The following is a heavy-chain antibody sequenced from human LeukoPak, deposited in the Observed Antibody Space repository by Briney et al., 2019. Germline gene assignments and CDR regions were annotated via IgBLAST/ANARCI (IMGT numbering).Heavy chain of an antibody. CDR2: IYYSGST. CDR1: GGSISSYY. J-gene: IGHJ4*02. D-gene: IGHD3-10*01. V-gene: IGHV4-59*12. Sequence: PSETLSLTCTVSGGSISSYYWSWIRQPPGKGLEWIGYIYYSGSTNYNPSLKSRVTISVDTSKNQFSLKLSSLTAADTAVYYCARRSDSGLGGDDYWGQGTLVTVSS. CDR3: ARRSDSGLGGDDY.